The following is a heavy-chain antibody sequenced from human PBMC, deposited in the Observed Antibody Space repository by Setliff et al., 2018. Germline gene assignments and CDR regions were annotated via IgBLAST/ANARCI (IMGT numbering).Heavy chain of an antibody. CDR3: ARVQQLGTFDY. V-gene: IGHV1-69*13. D-gene: IGHD6-13*01. Sequence: AASVKVSCKASGGTFSSYAISWVRQAPGQGLEWMGGIIPIFGTANYAQKFQGRVTITADESTSTAYMELSSLRSEDTAMYYCARVQQLGTFDYWGQGTLVTVSS. CDR1: GGTFSSYA. CDR2: IIPIFGTA. J-gene: IGHJ4*02.